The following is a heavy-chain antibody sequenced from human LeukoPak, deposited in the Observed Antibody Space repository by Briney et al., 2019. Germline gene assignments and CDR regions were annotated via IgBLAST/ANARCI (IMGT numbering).Heavy chain of an antibody. J-gene: IGHJ6*03. Sequence: GGSLRLSCAASGFTFSSYGMHWVRQAPGKGLEWVAFIRYDGSNRHYADSVKGRFTISRDNSKNMLHLQMNSLRAEDTALYYCARSGDRGEYYYYYYYMDVWGKGTTVTVSS. CDR3: ARSGDRGEYYYYYYYMDV. V-gene: IGHV3-30*02. D-gene: IGHD2-21*02. CDR2: IRYDGSNR. CDR1: GFTFSSYG.